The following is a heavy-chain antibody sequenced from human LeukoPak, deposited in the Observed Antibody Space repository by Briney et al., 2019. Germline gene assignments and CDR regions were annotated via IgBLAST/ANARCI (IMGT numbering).Heavy chain of an antibody. D-gene: IGHD2-15*01. CDR2: ISGGDNST. CDR3: AKSFRVTYCTGDSCYSKPAPFDY. Sequence: GGSLRLSCAASGFTFSSYAVSWVRQAPGKGLEWVSSISGGDNSTYYADSVKGRFTISRDNSKNTLYLQMNSLRAGDTAVYYCAKSFRVTYCTGDSCYSKPAPFDYWGHGTLVTVSS. V-gene: IGHV3-23*01. CDR1: GFTFSSYA. J-gene: IGHJ4*01.